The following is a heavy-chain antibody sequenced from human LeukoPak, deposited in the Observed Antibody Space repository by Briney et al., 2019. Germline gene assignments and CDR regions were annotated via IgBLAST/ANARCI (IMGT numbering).Heavy chain of an antibody. CDR2: ISSSSSYI. CDR3: ARDSLRRDILTGYPDY. CDR1: GFTFSSCS. J-gene: IGHJ4*02. V-gene: IGHV3-21*01. D-gene: IGHD3-9*01. Sequence: GGSLGLSCAAPGFTFSSCSMNWVRQAPGKGLEWVSSISSSSSYIYYADSVKGRFTISRDNSKNTLYLQMNSLRAEDTAVYYCARDSLRRDILTGYPDYWGQGTLVTVSS.